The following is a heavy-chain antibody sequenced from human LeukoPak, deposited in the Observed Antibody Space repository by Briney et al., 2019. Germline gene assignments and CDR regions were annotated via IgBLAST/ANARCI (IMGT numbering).Heavy chain of an antibody. D-gene: IGHD6-19*01. V-gene: IGHV4-39*07. CDR2: IYYSGST. CDR1: GGSISSSSYY. Sequence: PSETLSLTCTVSGGSISSSSYYWGWIRQPPGKGLEWIGSIYYSGSTYYNPSLKSRVTISVDTSKNQFSLKLSSVTAADTAVYYCARGSPSGSGWSPFQHWGQGTLVTVSS. J-gene: IGHJ1*01. CDR3: ARGSPSGSGWSPFQH.